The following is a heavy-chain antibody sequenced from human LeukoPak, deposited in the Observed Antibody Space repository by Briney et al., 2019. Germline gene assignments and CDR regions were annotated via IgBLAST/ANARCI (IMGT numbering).Heavy chain of an antibody. D-gene: IGHD3-22*01. CDR3: ARGDSHLHSSGYYYY. CDR1: GSSISGYY. Sequence: SETLSLTCNVSGSSISGYYWSWIRQPPGKGLEWIGYVYDSGNTNYNPSLRSRVTISVDTSKDQFSLKPSSVTAADTAVYYCARGDSHLHSSGYYYYWGQGTLVTVSS. V-gene: IGHV4-59*01. CDR2: VYDSGNT. J-gene: IGHJ4*02.